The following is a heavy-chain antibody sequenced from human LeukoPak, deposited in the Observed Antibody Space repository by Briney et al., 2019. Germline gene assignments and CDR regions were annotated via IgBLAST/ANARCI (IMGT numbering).Heavy chain of an antibody. J-gene: IGHJ4*02. CDR2: ISGSGGST. CDR3: AKPTGQWELLNG. Sequence: GGSLRLSCAASGFTFSSYAMSWVRQAPGKGLERVSAISGSGGSTYYADSVKGRFTISRDNSKNTLYLQMKSLRAEDTAVYYCAKPTGQWELLNGWGQGTLVTVSS. CDR1: GFTFSSYA. D-gene: IGHD1-26*01. V-gene: IGHV3-23*01.